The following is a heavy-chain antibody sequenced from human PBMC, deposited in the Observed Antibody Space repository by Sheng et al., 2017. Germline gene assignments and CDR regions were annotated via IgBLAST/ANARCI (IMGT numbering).Heavy chain of an antibody. CDR1: GVSFSDSA. CDR3: SAVVAGTDWE. J-gene: IGHJ4*02. CDR2: IGNKANNAT. V-gene: IGHV3-73*02. D-gene: IGHD6-19*01. Sequence: EVQLVESGGDLVQPGGSLKLSCEVSGVSFSDSAIHWVRQASGKGLEWVARIGNKANNATVYAASVKGRFTNSRDDSKNTAYLQMNSLKTEDSAVYYCSAVVAGTDWEWGQGTLVTVSS.